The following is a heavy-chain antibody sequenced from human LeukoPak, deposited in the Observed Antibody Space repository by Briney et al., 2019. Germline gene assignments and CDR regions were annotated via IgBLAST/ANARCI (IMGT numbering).Heavy chain of an antibody. CDR1: GGSISSHY. J-gene: IGHJ3*02. Sequence: SETLFLTCTVSGGSISSHYWTWIRQPPGKGLEWIGYISYIGSTNYNPSLKSRVTISVDTSKNQFSLKLSSVTAADAAVYFCARDPTTVTKGLDIWGQGTMVTVSS. CDR3: ARDPTTVTKGLDI. V-gene: IGHV4-59*11. CDR2: ISYIGST. D-gene: IGHD4-17*01.